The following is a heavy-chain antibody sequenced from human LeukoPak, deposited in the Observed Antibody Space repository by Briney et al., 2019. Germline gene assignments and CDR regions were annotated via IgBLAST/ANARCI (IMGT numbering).Heavy chain of an antibody. V-gene: IGHV1-69*13. D-gene: IGHD3-10*01. Sequence: SVKVSCKASGGTFSSYAISWGRQAPGQGLEWIGGIIPIFGTANYAQKFQGRVTITADESTRTAYMELSSLRSEDTAVYYCARENYYGSGRHTTGYYYYGMDVWGKGTTVTVSS. CDR3: ARENYYGSGRHTTGYYYYGMDV. J-gene: IGHJ6*04. CDR1: GGTFSSYA. CDR2: IIPIFGTA.